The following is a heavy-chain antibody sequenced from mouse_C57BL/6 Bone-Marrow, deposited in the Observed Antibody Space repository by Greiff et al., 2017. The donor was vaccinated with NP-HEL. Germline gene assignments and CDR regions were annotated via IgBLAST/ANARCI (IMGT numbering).Heavy chain of an antibody. CDR1: GYSFTGYY. CDR2: INPSTGGT. Sequence: EVKVVESGPELVKPGASVKISCKASGYSFTGYYMNWVKQSPEKSLEWIGEINPSTGGTTYNQKFKAKATLTVDKSSSTAYMQLKSLTSEDSAVYYCARGPYLYAMDYWGQGTSVTVSS. J-gene: IGHJ4*01. CDR3: ARGPYLYAMDY. V-gene: IGHV1-42*01.